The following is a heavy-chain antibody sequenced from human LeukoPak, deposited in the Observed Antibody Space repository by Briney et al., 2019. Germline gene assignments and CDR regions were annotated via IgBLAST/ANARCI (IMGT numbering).Heavy chain of an antibody. V-gene: IGHV1-8*01. CDR3: ARTGLGNYYYYFMDV. Sequence: ASVKVSCKASGSTFTIYDINWGRQATGQGLEWMGWMNPNSGNTGYAQKFQGRVTMTRNTSISTAYMELSSLRSEDTAVYYCARTGLGNYYYYFMDVWGKGTTVTVSS. D-gene: IGHD1-14*01. J-gene: IGHJ6*03. CDR1: GSTFTIYD. CDR2: MNPNSGNT.